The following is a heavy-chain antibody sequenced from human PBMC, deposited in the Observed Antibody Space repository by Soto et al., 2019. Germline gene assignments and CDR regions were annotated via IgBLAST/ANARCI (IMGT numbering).Heavy chain of an antibody. J-gene: IGHJ4*02. D-gene: IGHD6-13*01. Sequence: PGGSLRLSCVASGFTLSTYWVSWVRQAPGKGLEWVANINQDASEKYYMDSVKGRFTISRDNAENSVWLQMNSLRAEDTAVYYCARAIAAAGGYWGQGTLATVSS. CDR3: ARAIAAAGGY. V-gene: IGHV3-7*05. CDR2: INQDASEK. CDR1: GFTLSTYW.